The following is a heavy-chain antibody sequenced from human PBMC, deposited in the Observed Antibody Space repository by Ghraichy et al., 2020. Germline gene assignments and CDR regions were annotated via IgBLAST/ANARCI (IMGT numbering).Heavy chain of an antibody. Sequence: SETLSLTCSVSGDSISGSYHYWVWIRQPPGRGLEWIAGAYYNGMYYYDSPLESRATISVDTSKNQFSLIRFSVTAADTAVYYCSRLIDYWGPGMLVTVSS. CDR3: SRLIDY. J-gene: IGHJ4*02. CDR1: GDSISGSYHY. CDR2: AYYNGMY. V-gene: IGHV4-39*01.